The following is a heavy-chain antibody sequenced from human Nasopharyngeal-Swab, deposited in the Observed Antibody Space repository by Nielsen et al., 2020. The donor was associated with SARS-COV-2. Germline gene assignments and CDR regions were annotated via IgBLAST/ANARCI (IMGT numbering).Heavy chain of an antibody. CDR1: GFTFSNYA. V-gene: IGHV3-23*01. Sequence: GESLKISCAASGFTFSNYAMNWVRQAPGKGLEWFSAISGSGGSTYYADSVKGRFTISRDKSKNTLYLQMNSLRAEDTAVYFCAKDQSGDYVWGSYRLPQTHFDYCGQGTMVTVSS. J-gene: IGHJ4*02. CDR2: ISGSGGST. CDR3: AKDQSGDYVWGSYRLPQTHFDY. D-gene: IGHD3-16*02.